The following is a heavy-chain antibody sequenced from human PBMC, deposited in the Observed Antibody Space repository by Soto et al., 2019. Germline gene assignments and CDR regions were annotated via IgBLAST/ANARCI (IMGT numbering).Heavy chain of an antibody. J-gene: IGHJ5*01. CDR2: TITIFDTP. CDR3: ARDREDGSGTKYNWFDS. CDR1: GGTFGNLG. D-gene: IGHD3-10*01. V-gene: IGHV1-69*01. Sequence: QMQLVQSGAEVKKPGSSVKISCKASGGTFGNLGISWLRQAPGQGLEWMGGTITIFDTPHYAEKFRDRVTITADATTTAYLELTSLTSADTATYYCARDREDGSGTKYNWFDSWGQGTLVTVSS.